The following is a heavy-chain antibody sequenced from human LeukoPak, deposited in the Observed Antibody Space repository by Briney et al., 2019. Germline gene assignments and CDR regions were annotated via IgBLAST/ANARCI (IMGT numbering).Heavy chain of an antibody. Sequence: ASVKVSCKASGYTFTSYGISWVRQAPGQGLEWMGIINPSGGSTSYAQKFQGRVTMTRDTSTSTVYMELSSLRSEDTAVYYCARDPQWDDSSGYYAGNYGMDVWGQGTTVTVSS. CDR2: INPSGGST. V-gene: IGHV1-46*01. CDR1: GYTFTSYG. J-gene: IGHJ6*02. CDR3: ARDPQWDDSSGYYAGNYGMDV. D-gene: IGHD3-22*01.